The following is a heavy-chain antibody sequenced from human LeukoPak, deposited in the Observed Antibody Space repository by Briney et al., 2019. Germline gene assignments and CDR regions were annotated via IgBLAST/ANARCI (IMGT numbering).Heavy chain of an antibody. D-gene: IGHD3/OR15-3a*01. Sequence: SETLSLTCTVSGGSISSYYWSWIRQPPGKGLEWIGYIYYSGSTNYNPSLKSRVTISVDTSKNQFSLKLSSVTPADTAVYYCARAVRGHYYFDYWGQGTLVTVSS. CDR2: IYYSGST. CDR3: ARAVRGHYYFDY. CDR1: GGSISSYY. V-gene: IGHV4-59*01. J-gene: IGHJ4*02.